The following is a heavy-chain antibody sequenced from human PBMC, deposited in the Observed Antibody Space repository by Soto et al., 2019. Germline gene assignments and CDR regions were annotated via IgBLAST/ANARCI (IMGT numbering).Heavy chain of an antibody. CDR1: GFTFSSYG. D-gene: IGHD1-26*01. J-gene: IGHJ4*02. Sequence: GGSLRLSCAASGFTFSSYGMHWVRQAPGKGLEWVAVISYDGSNKYYADSVKGRFTISRDNSKNTLYLQMNSLRAEDTAVYYCAKGSRWELLEGFDYWGQGTLVTVSS. CDR3: AKGSRWELLEGFDY. V-gene: IGHV3-30*18. CDR2: ISYDGSNK.